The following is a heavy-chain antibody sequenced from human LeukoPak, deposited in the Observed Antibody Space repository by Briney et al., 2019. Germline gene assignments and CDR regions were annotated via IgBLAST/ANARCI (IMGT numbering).Heavy chain of an antibody. CDR3: AKDVNNDYWSGYNPGDYYYYMDV. J-gene: IGHJ6*03. Sequence: GGSLRLSCAASEFSFSTYGMYWVRQAPGKGPEWVGFIRYDGSEKYYADSVKGRFTISRDNSKNTLFLQMNSLRGEDTAVYHCAKDVNNDYWSGYNPGDYYYYMDVWGKGTTVTVSS. CDR1: EFSFSTYG. CDR2: IRYDGSEK. D-gene: IGHD3-3*01. V-gene: IGHV3-30*02.